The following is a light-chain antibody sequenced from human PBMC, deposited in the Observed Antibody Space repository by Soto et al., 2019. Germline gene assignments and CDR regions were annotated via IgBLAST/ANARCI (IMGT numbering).Light chain of an antibody. J-gene: IGKJ3*01. CDR1: QDISKY. CDR2: DGS. V-gene: IGKV1-33*01. CDR3: QQYKGRLS. Sequence: DIQITQSPSSLSASVGDRVTITCQASQDISKYLNWYQQKPGKAPKPLIYDGSNLETGVPSRFSGSGSGTDFTLTINSVQPDDIAKYYCQQYKGRLSFGPGTKVDIK.